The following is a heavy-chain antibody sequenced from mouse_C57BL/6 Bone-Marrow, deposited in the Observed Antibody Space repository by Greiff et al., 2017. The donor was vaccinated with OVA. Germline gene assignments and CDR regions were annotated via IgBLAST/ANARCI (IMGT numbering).Heavy chain of an antibody. Sequence: QVQLQQPGAELVMPGASVKLSCKASGYTFTSYWMHWVKQRPGQGLEWIGEIDPSDSYTNYNQKFKGKSTLTVDKSSSTAYMQLSSLTSEDSAVYYGARGGYYGNYPYYFDYWGQGTTLTVSS. CDR3: ARGGYYGNYPYYFDY. CDR2: IDPSDSYT. CDR1: GYTFTSYW. D-gene: IGHD2-1*01. J-gene: IGHJ2*01. V-gene: IGHV1-69*01.